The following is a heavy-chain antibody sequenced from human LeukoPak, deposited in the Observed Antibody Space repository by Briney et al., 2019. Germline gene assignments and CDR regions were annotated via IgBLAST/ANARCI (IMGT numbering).Heavy chain of an antibody. CDR1: GYTFTSYG. CDR3: ARGVDSLNWNY. Sequence: ASVKVSCKASGYTFTSYGISWVRQAPGQGLEWMGGIIPIFGTANYAQKFQGRVTITADESTSTAYMELSSLRSEDTAVYYCARGVDSLNWNYWGQGTLVTVSS. J-gene: IGHJ4*02. CDR2: IIPIFGTA. D-gene: IGHD5-12*01. V-gene: IGHV1-69*13.